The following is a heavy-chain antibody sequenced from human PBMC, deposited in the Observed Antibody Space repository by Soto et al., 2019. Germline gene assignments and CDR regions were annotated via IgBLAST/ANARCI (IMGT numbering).Heavy chain of an antibody. D-gene: IGHD4-17*01. J-gene: IGHJ4*02. CDR2: ISAYNGNT. V-gene: IGHV1-18*01. CDR3: ARDVPTVTTGGPDY. Sequence: QVQLVQSGAEVKKPGASVKVSCKASGYIFTKYGISWVRQAPGQGLEWMGWISAYNGNTNYAQKLQGRVTMTTDTATSTAYMELMSLTSGDTAVYYCARDVPTVTTGGPDYWGQGSLVTVSS. CDR1: GYIFTKYG.